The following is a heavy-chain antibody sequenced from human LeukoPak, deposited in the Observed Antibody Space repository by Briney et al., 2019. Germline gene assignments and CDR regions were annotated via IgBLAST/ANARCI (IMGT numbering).Heavy chain of an antibody. V-gene: IGHV4-31*03. J-gene: IGHJ4*02. CDR2: IYNSRST. CDR1: GGSISSGGCY. CDR3: ARAHSSGFNYYFDY. Sequence: SQTLSLTCTVSGGSISSGGCYWSWIRPQPGQGLEWIGYIYNSRSTYYNPSHKSRPTLSVDTSKNQFSLKLSSVTAADATVYYWARAHSSGFNYYFDYWGQGTLVTVSS. D-gene: IGHD6-19*01.